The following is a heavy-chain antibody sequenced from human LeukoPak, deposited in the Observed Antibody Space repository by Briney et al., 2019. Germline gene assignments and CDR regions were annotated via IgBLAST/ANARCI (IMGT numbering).Heavy chain of an antibody. D-gene: IGHD3-10*01. CDR1: GYTFTISD. Sequence: ASVKVSCKASGYTFTISDINWFRQAPGQGPEWMGWINPNRGNTGYAQKFQGRVTISRDTSISTAYMELSSLRSDDTAVYYCARDYGSESYLEYWGQGTLVTVSS. V-gene: IGHV1-8*03. CDR3: ARDYGSESYLEY. CDR2: INPNRGNT. J-gene: IGHJ4*02.